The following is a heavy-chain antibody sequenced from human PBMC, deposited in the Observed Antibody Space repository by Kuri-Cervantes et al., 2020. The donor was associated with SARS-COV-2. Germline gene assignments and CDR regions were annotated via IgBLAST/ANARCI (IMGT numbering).Heavy chain of an antibody. CDR1: GYTFTSYY. CDR3: ARDVRFGALWFGELSPLYYYGMDV. CDR2: INPSGGST. V-gene: IGHV1-46*01. J-gene: IGHJ6*02. Sequence: ASVNVSCKASGYTFTSYYMHWVRQAPGQGLEWMGIINPSGGSTSYAQKFQGRVTMTRDTSTSTVYMELSSLRSDDTAVYYCARDVRFGALWFGELSPLYYYGMDVWGQGTTVTVSS. D-gene: IGHD3-10*01.